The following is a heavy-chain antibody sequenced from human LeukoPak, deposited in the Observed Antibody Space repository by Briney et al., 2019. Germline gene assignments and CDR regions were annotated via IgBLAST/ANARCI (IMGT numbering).Heavy chain of an antibody. V-gene: IGHV3-30*04. Sequence: PGGSLRLSCAASGFTFSSYAMHWVRQAPGKGLEWVAVISYDGSNKYYADSVKGRFTISRDNSKNTLYLQMNSLRAEDTAVYYCAYGDSRDYWGQGTLVTVSS. D-gene: IGHD4-17*01. CDR3: AYGDSRDY. CDR1: GFTFSSYA. J-gene: IGHJ4*02. CDR2: ISYDGSNK.